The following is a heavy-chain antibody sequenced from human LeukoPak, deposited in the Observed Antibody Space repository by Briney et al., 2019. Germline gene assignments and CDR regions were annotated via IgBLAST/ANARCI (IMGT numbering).Heavy chain of an antibody. V-gene: IGHV4-39*07. CDR1: SGSISGSSSY. J-gene: IGHJ5*02. CDR2: MYYSGTT. D-gene: IGHD1-1*01. Sequence: SETLSLTCTVSSGSISGSSSYWGWIRQSPWKGLEWIGSMYYSGTTYYNPSLKSRVTISVDTSKNHFSLKLTSVTAADTAVHYCARGTWSRTGWFDPWGQGTLVTVSS. CDR3: ARGTWSRTGWFDP.